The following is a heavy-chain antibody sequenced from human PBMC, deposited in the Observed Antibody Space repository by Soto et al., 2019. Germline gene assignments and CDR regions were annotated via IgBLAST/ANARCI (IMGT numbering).Heavy chain of an antibody. J-gene: IGHJ6*02. D-gene: IGHD3-3*01. CDR1: GYTLTELS. V-gene: IGHV1-24*01. Sequence: ASVKVSCKVSGYTLTELSVHWVRQAPGKGLEWMGGFDPEDGETIYAQKFQGRVTMTEDTSTDTAYMELSSLRSEDTAVYYCATGHLRRFLMDVWGQGTTVTVSS. CDR3: ATGHLRRFLMDV. CDR2: FDPEDGET.